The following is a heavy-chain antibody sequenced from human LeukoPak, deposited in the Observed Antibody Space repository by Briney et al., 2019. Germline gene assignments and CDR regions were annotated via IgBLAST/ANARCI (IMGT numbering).Heavy chain of an antibody. V-gene: IGHV1-69*13. CDR3: ARDPGTPYGDYSWFDP. D-gene: IGHD4-17*01. Sequence: GASVKVSCKASGGTFSSYAISWVRQAPGQGLEWMGGIIPIFGTANYAQKFQGRVTITADESTSTAYMELSSLRSEDTVVYYCARDPGTPYGDYSWFDPWGQGTLVTVSS. CDR2: IIPIFGTA. CDR1: GGTFSSYA. J-gene: IGHJ5*02.